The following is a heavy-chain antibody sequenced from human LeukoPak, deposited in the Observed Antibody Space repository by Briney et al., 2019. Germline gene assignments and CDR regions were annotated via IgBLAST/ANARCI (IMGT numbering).Heavy chain of an antibody. V-gene: IGHV4-34*01. CDR1: GGSFSGYY. Sequence: SETLSLTCAVYGGSFSGYYWSWIRQPPGKGLEWIGEINHSGSTNYNPSLKSRVTISVDTSKNQFSLKLSSVTAADTAVYYCARGPEEVGSSSWRHYYYYGMDVWGQGTTVTVSS. CDR2: INHSGST. D-gene: IGHD6-13*01. CDR3: ARGPEEVGSSSWRHYYYYGMDV. J-gene: IGHJ6*02.